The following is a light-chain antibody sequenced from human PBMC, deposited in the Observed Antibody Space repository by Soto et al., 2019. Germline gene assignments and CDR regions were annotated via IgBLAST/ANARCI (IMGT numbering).Light chain of an antibody. CDR3: QLRSDWPPTYT. CDR2: GAS. Sequence: EIVMTQSPATLSVSPGERATLSCRASQSVRSNLAWYQQKPGQAPRLLIYGASTRATGIPARFSGSGSGTEFTLSIGSLQSEDSAVYFCQLRSDWPPTYTFGQGTKVDIK. V-gene: IGKV3-15*01. CDR1: QSVRSN. J-gene: IGKJ2*01.